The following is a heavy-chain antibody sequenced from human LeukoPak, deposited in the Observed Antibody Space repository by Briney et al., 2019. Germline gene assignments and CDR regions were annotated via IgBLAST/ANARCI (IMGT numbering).Heavy chain of an antibody. J-gene: IGHJ4*02. CDR3: AKRGQKGVGATPGYFDY. CDR1: GFTFSSYA. V-gene: IGHV3-23*01. D-gene: IGHD1-26*01. Sequence: PGGSLRLSCAASGFTFSSYAMSWVRQAPGKGLEWVSAISGSGGSTYYADSVKGRFTISRDNSKNTLYLQMNSLRAEDTAVYYCAKRGQKGVGATPGYFDYWGQGTLVTVSS. CDR2: ISGSGGST.